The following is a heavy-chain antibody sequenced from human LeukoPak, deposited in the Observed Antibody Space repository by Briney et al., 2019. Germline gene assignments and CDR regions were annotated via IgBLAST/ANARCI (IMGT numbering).Heavy chain of an antibody. D-gene: IGHD3-16*01. Sequence: GGSLRLSCAASGFTFSSYAMSWVRQAPGKGLEWVSAISGSGDSTYYADSVKGRFTISRDNSKNTLYLQMNALRAEDTVVYYCAKDLYYDYGDAWGQGTLVTVSS. CDR3: AKDLYYDYGDA. J-gene: IGHJ5*02. CDR2: ISGSGDST. V-gene: IGHV3-23*01. CDR1: GFTFSSYA.